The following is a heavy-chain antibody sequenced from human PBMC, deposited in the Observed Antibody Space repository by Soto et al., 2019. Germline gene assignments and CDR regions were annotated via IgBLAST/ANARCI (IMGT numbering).Heavy chain of an antibody. D-gene: IGHD3-10*01. J-gene: IGHJ6*02. CDR2: INHSGST. CDR1: GGSFSGYY. V-gene: IGHV4-34*01. Sequence: RSLPCAVYGGSFSGYYWSWIRQPPGKGLEWIGEINHSGSTNYNPSLKSGVTISVDTSKNQLSLKLSSVTVADTAVYYCARRPYYGSGSYSRGGMDVWGQGTTVTVSS. CDR3: ARRPYYGSGSYSRGGMDV.